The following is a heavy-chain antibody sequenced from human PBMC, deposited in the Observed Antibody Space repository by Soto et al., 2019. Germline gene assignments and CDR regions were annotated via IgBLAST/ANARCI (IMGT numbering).Heavy chain of an antibody. CDR2: VSHRGST. CDR1: GGSISRRSYY. D-gene: IGHD6-19*01. V-gene: IGHV4-39*01. Sequence: QLQLQESGPGLVKPSETLSLTCTVSGGSISRRSYYWVWIRQPPGKGLEWNGGVSHRGSTYYNAPLRCRVTLSLDMAKNQCSRRLISVTAADMAVYYCGARSLSRGWSCDSWGQGTLVTVSS. J-gene: IGHJ4*02. CDR3: GARSLSRGWSCDS.